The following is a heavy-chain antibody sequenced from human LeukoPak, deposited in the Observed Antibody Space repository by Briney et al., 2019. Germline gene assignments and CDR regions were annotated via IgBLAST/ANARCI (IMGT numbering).Heavy chain of an antibody. Sequence: GGSLRLSCAASGFTFSTYSMNWVRQAPGKGLEWVSSISSSSSYIYYADSVKGRFTISRDNAKKSVYLQMNSLRAEDTAVYYCARRTNYLAFDYWGQGTLVTVSS. D-gene: IGHD4/OR15-4a*01. CDR3: ARRTNYLAFDY. V-gene: IGHV3-21*01. CDR2: ISSSSSYI. CDR1: GFTFSTYS. J-gene: IGHJ4*02.